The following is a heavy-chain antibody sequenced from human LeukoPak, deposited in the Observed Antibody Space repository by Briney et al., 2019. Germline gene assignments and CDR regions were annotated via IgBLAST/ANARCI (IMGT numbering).Heavy chain of an antibody. V-gene: IGHV4-38-2*01. Sequence: SETLSLTCAVSGYSISSGYYWGWIRQPPGKGLEWIGSIYHSGSTYYNPSLKSRVTISVDTSRNQFSLKLSSVTAADTAVYYCATALNYDSSGYYDYWGQGTLVTVSS. CDR1: GYSISSGYY. J-gene: IGHJ4*02. CDR3: ATALNYDSSGYYDY. CDR2: IYHSGST. D-gene: IGHD3-22*01.